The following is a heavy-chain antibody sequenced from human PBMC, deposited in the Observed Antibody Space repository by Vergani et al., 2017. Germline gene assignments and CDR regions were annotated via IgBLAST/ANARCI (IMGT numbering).Heavy chain of an antibody. CDR3: ARHGGSGNYYHLFDS. D-gene: IGHD3-3*01. CDR1: GASINNEFYY. CDR2: IYVSGIT. J-gene: IGHJ4*02. Sequence: QVQLQESGPGLVKPSQTLSLTCTVSGASINNEFYYWHWIRQPAGKGLEWIGRIYVSGITDYNSSLQSRVSMSVDTSKNQFSLTLTSVTAADTAVYYCARHGGSGNYYHLFDSWGQGTLVIVSS. V-gene: IGHV4-61*02.